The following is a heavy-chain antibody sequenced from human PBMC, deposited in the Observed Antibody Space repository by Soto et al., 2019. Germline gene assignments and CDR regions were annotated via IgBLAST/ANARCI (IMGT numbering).Heavy chain of an antibody. CDR1: GGSISSYY. D-gene: IGHD2-2*01. V-gene: IGHV4-59*01. CDR2: IYYSGST. CDR3: ARADIVVVPAAMVYYYYMDV. Sequence: SETLSLTCTVSGGSISSYYWSWIRQPPGKGLEWIGYIYYSGSTNYNPSLKSRVTISVDTSKNQFSLKLSSVTAADTAVYYCARADIVVVPAAMVYYYYMDVWGKGTTVTVSS. J-gene: IGHJ6*03.